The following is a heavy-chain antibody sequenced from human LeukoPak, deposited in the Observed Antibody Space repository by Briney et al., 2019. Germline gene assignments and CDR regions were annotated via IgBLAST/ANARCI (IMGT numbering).Heavy chain of an antibody. J-gene: IGHJ4*02. CDR3: ARDGTYYDILTGYSSGYYFDY. Sequence: SETLSLTCTVSGASIHDDHFTWIRQPPGRGLEWIGFVYYRGSAKYNPSLESRVTISVDTSKNQFSLKLSSVTAADTAVYYCARDGTYYDILTGYSSGYYFDYWGQGTLVTVSS. CDR2: VYYRGSA. V-gene: IGHV4-59*01. D-gene: IGHD3-9*01. CDR1: GASIHDDH.